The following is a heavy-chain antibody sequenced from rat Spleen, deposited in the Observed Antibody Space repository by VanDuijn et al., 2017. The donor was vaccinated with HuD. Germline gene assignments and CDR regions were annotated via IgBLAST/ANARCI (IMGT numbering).Heavy chain of an antibody. D-gene: IGHD1-1*01. J-gene: IGHJ4*01. Sequence: EVQLQESGPGLVKPSQSLSLTCSVTGYSITSGYGWSWIRKFPGNKLEWMGYINSAGSTNYNPSLKSRISITRDTSKNQFFLQVNSVTTEDTATYYCARHRTIVVTWVMDAWGQGASVTVSS. CDR1: GYSITSGYG. CDR3: ARHRTIVVTWVMDA. CDR2: INSAGST. V-gene: IGHV3-3*01.